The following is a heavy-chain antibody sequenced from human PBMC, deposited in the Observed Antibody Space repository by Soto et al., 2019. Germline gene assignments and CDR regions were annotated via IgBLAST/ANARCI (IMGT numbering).Heavy chain of an antibody. CDR2: INAGNGNT. CDR3: ARTFVVVTDFDY. Sequence: QVQLVQSGAEAKKPGASVKASCKASGYTFTSYAMHWVRQAPGQRLEWMGWINAGNGNTKYSQKFQGRVTITRDTSANTAYMELSSLRSEDTAVYYCARTFVVVTDFDYWGQGTLVTVSS. V-gene: IGHV1-3*01. D-gene: IGHD2-21*02. J-gene: IGHJ4*02. CDR1: GYTFTSYA.